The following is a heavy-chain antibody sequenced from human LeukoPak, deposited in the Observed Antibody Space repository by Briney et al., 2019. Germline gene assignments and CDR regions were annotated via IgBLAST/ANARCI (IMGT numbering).Heavy chain of an antibody. D-gene: IGHD6-13*01. V-gene: IGHV1-24*01. CDR2: FDPEDGET. J-gene: IGHJ6*03. CDR3: ATGASSSWYNDYYYMDV. CDR1: GYTLTELS. Sequence: ASVKVSCKVSGYTLTELSMHWVRQAPGKGLDWMGGFDPEDGETIYAQKVQGRVTITEDTSTDTAYMELSSLRSEDTAVYYCATGASSSWYNDYYYMDVWGKGTTVTVSS.